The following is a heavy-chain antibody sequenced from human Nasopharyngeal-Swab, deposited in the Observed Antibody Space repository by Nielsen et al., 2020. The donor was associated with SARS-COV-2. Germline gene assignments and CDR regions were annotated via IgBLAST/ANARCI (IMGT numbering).Heavy chain of an antibody. CDR1: GLSFSNDY. V-gene: IGHV3-11*05. D-gene: IGHD3-3*01. CDR3: ARERGLRFLEWLSLWDGMDV. Sequence: LGGAGSGLSFSNDYMSWIRQAPGEGLEWVSYISSSSSYTNYADSVKGRFTISRDNAKNSLYLQMNSLRAEDTAVYYCARERGLRFLEWLSLWDGMDVWGQGTTVTVSS. J-gene: IGHJ6*02. CDR2: ISSSSSYT.